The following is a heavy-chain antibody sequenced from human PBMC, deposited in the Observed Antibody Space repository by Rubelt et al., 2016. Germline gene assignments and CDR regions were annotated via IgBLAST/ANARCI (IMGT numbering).Heavy chain of an antibody. J-gene: IGHJ4*02. Sequence: QLQLQESGPGLVKPSETLSLTCTVSSFSISSGHYWGWIRQPPGKGLEWIGSISHSGSAYYNPSLKSRVTISVDTSKNQFPLKLSSVTAADTAVDYCARLYSGSYLMDYWGQGALVTVSS. D-gene: IGHD1-26*01. V-gene: IGHV4-38-2*02. CDR3: ARLYSGSYLMDY. CDR2: ISHSGSA. CDR1: SFSISSGHY.